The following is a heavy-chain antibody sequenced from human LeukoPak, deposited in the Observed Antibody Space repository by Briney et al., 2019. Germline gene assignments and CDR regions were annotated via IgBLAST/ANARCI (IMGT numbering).Heavy chain of an antibody. D-gene: IGHD6-13*01. V-gene: IGHV4-59*08. CDR3: ARSYSSSDHYYYYGMDV. CDR2: IYYSGST. Sequence: SETLPLTRTVSGGSLSLYYWRWMRQPPGKGLEWIGYIYYSGSTNYNPSLKSRVNISLDTSKNRFSLKLSSVTAADTAMYYCARSYSSSDHYYYYGMDVWGQGTTVTVSS. J-gene: IGHJ6*02. CDR1: GGSLSLYY.